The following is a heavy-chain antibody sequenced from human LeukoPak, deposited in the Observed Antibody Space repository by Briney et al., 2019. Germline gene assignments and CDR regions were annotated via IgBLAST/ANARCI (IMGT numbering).Heavy chain of an antibody. CDR3: ARARCGGDCYSIHWGFYFDY. V-gene: IGHV1-69*13. J-gene: IGHJ4*02. D-gene: IGHD2-21*01. Sequence: GASVKVSCKASGGTFSSYAISWVRQAPGQGLEWMGGIIPILGTANYAQKFQGRVTITADESTSTAYMELSSLRSEDTAVYYCARARCGGDCYSIHWGFYFDYWGQGTLVTVSS. CDR2: IIPILGTA. CDR1: GGTFSSYA.